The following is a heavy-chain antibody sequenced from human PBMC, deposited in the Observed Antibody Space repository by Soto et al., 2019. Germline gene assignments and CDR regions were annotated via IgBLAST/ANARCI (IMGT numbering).Heavy chain of an antibody. J-gene: IGHJ5*02. CDR3: VRHKDRNCFDP. CDR2: IYYSTSAYYNPSGST. CDR1: GDSISSDSYY. V-gene: IGHV4-39*01. Sequence: NPSETLSLTCTVSGDSISSDSYYWGWIRQPPGEGLEWIGSIYYSTSAYYNPSGSTYYNPSLKSRVTISIDTSKNHFSLKLSSVTATDTAVYYCVRHKDRNCFDPWGQGTLVTVSS.